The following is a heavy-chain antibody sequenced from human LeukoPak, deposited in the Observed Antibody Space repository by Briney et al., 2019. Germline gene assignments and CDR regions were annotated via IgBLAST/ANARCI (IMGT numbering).Heavy chain of an antibody. D-gene: IGHD3-16*01. CDR2: ISYDGSNK. V-gene: IGHV3-30*03. CDR1: GYSFSSYG. CDR3: ATGPFCYGGGCADHYYFGLDV. Sequence: GGSLRLSCAASGYSFSSYGMHCVRQAPDEGVEWVPDISYDGSNKYYADSVKGRYTISRDTSNNTLCLQENRLRAEDTGVYYLATGPFCYGGGCADHYYFGLDVWGKGTTVTVS. J-gene: IGHJ6*04.